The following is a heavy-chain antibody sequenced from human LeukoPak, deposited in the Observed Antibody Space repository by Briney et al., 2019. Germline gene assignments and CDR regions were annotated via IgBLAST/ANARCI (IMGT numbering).Heavy chain of an antibody. CDR1: GFTFSSYG. CDR2: ISYDGSNK. Sequence: PGGSLRLSCAASGFTFSSYGMHWVRQAPGKGLEWVAVISYDGSNKYYADSVKGRFTISRDNSKNTLYLQMNSLRAEDTAVYYCAKDGGHSSGWYRGHDAFDIWGQGTMVTVSS. J-gene: IGHJ3*02. CDR3: AKDGGHSSGWYRGHDAFDI. V-gene: IGHV3-30*18. D-gene: IGHD6-19*01.